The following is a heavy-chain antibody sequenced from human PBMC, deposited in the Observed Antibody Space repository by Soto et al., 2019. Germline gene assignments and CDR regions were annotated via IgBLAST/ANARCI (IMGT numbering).Heavy chain of an antibody. Sequence: QISLKESGPTLVKPTQTLTLTCTFSGFSLSDVGVGVGWIRQSPGKALEWLAVLFWDDDERFRPSLENRVTISKDTSNNQVVLTMTNMDTVDTGTYYCARQVDLSGYAIETWGQGTLVIVSS. CDR2: LFWDDDE. V-gene: IGHV2-5*02. CDR1: GFSLSDVGVG. J-gene: IGHJ4*02. CDR3: ARQVDLSGYAIET. D-gene: IGHD5-12*01.